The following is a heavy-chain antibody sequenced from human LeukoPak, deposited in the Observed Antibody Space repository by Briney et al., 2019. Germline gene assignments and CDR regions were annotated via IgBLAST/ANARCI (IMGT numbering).Heavy chain of an antibody. CDR1: GFTFSSYA. CDR3: AKDLSSMVRGACHD. D-gene: IGHD3-10*01. V-gene: IGHV3-23*01. J-gene: IGHJ4*02. Sequence: GGSLRLSCAASGFTFSSYAMSWVRQAPGKGLEWVSAISGSGGSTYYADSVKGRFTISRDNSKNTLYLQMNSLRAEDTAVYYCAKDLSSMVRGACHDWGQGTLVTVSS. CDR2: ISGSGGST.